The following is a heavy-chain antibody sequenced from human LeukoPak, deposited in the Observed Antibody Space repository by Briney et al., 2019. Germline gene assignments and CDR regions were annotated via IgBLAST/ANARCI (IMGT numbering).Heavy chain of an antibody. CDR2: ISSSSSYI. V-gene: IGHV3-21*01. J-gene: IGHJ4*02. CDR3: ARDSNYDFWSGYYTGGYYFDY. Sequence: PGGSLRLSCAASGFTFSSYAMNWVRQAPGKGLEWVSSISSSSSYIYYADSVKGRFTISRDNAKNSLYLQMNSLRAEDTAVYYCARDSNYDFWSGYYTGGYYFDYWGQGTLVTVSS. CDR1: GFTFSSYA. D-gene: IGHD3-3*01.